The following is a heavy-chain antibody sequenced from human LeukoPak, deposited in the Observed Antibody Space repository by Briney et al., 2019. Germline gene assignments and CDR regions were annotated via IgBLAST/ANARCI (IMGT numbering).Heavy chain of an antibody. CDR1: GSTFSTYG. D-gene: IGHD3-22*01. Sequence: QPGGSLRLSCATSGSTFSTYGMHWVRQAPGKGLEWVAFIRYDGTNKYYADSVKGRFTISRDNSKNTLYLQMNSLIVEDTAVYYCAKALTGRTGGYFDSSGTHWGQGTLVTVSS. J-gene: IGHJ4*02. V-gene: IGHV3-30*02. CDR2: IRYDGTNK. CDR3: AKALTGRTGGYFDSSGTH.